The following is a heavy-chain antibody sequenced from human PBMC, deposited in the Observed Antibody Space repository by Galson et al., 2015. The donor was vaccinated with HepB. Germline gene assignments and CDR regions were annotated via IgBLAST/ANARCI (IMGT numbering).Heavy chain of an antibody. D-gene: IGHD3-16*01. CDR1: GFTFSDYY. Sequence: SLRLSGAASGFTFSDYYMTWIRQAPGKGLEWVSYISNSGSTIYYADSVKGRFTISRDNAKNSLYLQMNSLRAEDTAVYYCARSALSQTSARRAFDIWGQGTMVTVSS. CDR2: ISNSGSTI. V-gene: IGHV3-11*01. CDR3: ARSALSQTSARRAFDI. J-gene: IGHJ3*02.